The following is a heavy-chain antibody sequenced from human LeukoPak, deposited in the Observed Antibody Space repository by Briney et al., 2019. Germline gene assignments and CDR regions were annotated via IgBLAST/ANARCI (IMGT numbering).Heavy chain of an antibody. CDR1: GGSISSYY. J-gene: IGHJ4*02. Sequence: SETLSLTCTVSGGSISSYYWSWIRQPPGKGLEWIGYIHYSGSTNYNPSLKSRGTIPVDTSKNQFSLKLSSVTAADTAVYYCATQGYFDSSGYYYFAVDYWGQGTLVTVSS. D-gene: IGHD3-22*01. CDR3: ATQGYFDSSGYYYFAVDY. V-gene: IGHV4-59*08. CDR2: IHYSGST.